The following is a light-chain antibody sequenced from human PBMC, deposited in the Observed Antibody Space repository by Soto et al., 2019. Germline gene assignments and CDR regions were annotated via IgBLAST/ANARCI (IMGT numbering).Light chain of an antibody. CDR1: SSNVGRNT. Sequence: QSVLTQPPSASVTPGQRVTISCSGSSSNVGRNTVNWYQQLPGTAPKLLIYSNNQRPSGVPDRFSGSKSGTSASLAISGLQSEDEADYYCAAWDDSLNAVVFGGGTKVTVL. J-gene: IGLJ2*01. CDR3: AAWDDSLNAVV. CDR2: SNN. V-gene: IGLV1-44*01.